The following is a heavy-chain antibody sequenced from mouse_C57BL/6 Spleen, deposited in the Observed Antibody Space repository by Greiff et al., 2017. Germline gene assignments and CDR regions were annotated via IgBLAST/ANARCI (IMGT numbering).Heavy chain of an antibody. CDR2: IYPGDGDT. CDR1: GYAFSSSW. V-gene: IGHV1-82*01. J-gene: IGHJ1*03. D-gene: IGHD1-1*01. CDR3: APIITTVEYFDV. Sequence: VKLQESGPELVKPGASVKISCKASGYAFSSSWMNWVKQRPGKGLEWIGRIYPGDGDTNYNGKFKGKATLAADKSSSTAYMQLSSLTSEDSAVYFCAPIITTVEYFDVWGTGTTVTVSS.